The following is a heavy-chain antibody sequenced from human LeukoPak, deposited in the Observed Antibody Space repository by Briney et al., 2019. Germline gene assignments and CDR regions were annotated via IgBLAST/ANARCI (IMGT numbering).Heavy chain of an antibody. CDR2: INSDGSST. D-gene: IGHD3/OR15-3a*01. Sequence: GGSLRLPCAPSGFIFSGYWMHWVRQAPGKGLVWVSRINSDGSSTNYADSVKGRFTTSRDNAKNTLYLQMKSLRGEDTAVYYCARSGGTGFDPWGQGTLVTVSS. CDR3: ARSGGTGFDP. J-gene: IGHJ5*02. CDR1: GFIFSGYW. V-gene: IGHV3-74*01.